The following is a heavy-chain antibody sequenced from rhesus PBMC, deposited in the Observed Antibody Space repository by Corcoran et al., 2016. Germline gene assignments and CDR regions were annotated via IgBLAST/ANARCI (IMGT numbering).Heavy chain of an antibody. CDR3: ARGPYYSGRHGAFDF. CDR1: GGSISSSY. CDR2: IYGSGSST. V-gene: IGHV4-169*01. D-gene: IGHD3-16*01. Sequence: QLQLQESGPGLVKPSETLSVTCAVSGGSISSSYWSWIRQAPGKGLEWIGYIYGSGSSTNYNPSRKSRVTLSVDTSNNQLSLKLSSVTTADTAVYYCARGPYYSGRHGAFDFWGQGLRVTVSS. J-gene: IGHJ3*01.